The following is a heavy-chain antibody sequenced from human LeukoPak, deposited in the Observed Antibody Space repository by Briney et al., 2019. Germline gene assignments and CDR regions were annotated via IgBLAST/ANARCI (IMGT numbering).Heavy chain of an antibody. CDR1: GYTFNGYY. CDR3: ARDVGIVGANTAFDI. Sequence: ASVKVSCKSSGYTFNGYYMHWVRQAPGQGLEWMGWINPNNGGTKYAQNFQGRVTMTRDTSISTAYMELSRLRSDDTAVYYCARDVGIVGANTAFDIWGQGTMVTVSS. J-gene: IGHJ3*02. V-gene: IGHV1-2*02. CDR2: INPNNGGT. D-gene: IGHD1-26*01.